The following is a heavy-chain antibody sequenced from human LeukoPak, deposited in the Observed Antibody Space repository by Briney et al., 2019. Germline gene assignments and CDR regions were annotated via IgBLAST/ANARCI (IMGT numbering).Heavy chain of an antibody. V-gene: IGHV3-74*01. CDR2: INSDGSST. CDR3: ARAPGYSGGWYNI. CDR1: GFTFSSYW. D-gene: IGHD6-19*01. J-gene: IGHJ4*02. Sequence: GGSLRLSCAASGFTFSSYWMHWVRQAPGKGLVWVSHINSDGSSTGYADFVKGRFTISRDNAKNTLYLQMNSLRAEDTAVYYCARAPGYSGGWYNIWGQGTLVTVSS.